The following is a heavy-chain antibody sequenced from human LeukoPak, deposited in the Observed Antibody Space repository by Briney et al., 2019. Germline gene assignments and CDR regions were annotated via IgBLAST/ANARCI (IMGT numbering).Heavy chain of an antibody. CDR3: ARVKFFAAHYSSSWYFDY. Sequence: GGSLRLSCAASGFTVSSNYMSWVRQAPGKGLEWVSVIYSGGSTYYADSVKGRFTISRHNSKNTLYLQKNSLRAEDTAVYYCARVKFFAAHYSSSWYFDYWGQGTLVTVSS. V-gene: IGHV3-53*04. CDR1: GFTVSSNY. J-gene: IGHJ4*02. CDR2: IYSGGST. D-gene: IGHD6-13*01.